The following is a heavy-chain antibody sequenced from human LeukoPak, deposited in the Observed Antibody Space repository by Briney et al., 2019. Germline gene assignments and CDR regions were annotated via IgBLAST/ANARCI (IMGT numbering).Heavy chain of an antibody. CDR2: ISGSGGST. V-gene: IGHV3-23*01. CDR3: ARINSYGVNFDY. J-gene: IGHJ4*02. Sequence: GGSLRLSCAASGFTFSSYAMSWVRQAPGKGLEWVSAISGSGGSTYYADSVKGRFTISRDNSKNTLYLQMNSLKASDTAMYYCARINSYGVNFDYWGQGTLVTVSS. D-gene: IGHD5-18*01. CDR1: GFTFSSYA.